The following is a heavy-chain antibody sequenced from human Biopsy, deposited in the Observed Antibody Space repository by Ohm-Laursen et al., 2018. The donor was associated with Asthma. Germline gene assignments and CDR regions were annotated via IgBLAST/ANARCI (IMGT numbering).Heavy chain of an antibody. J-gene: IGHJ6*02. V-gene: IGHV1-69*01. Sequence: SSVKVSCNAPGGTFSNFAISWVRQAPGQGLEWLGGIMTVFGTTNYAQKFQGRVTITADETTSTANMEVTSLRSEDTAIYYCARCQVGYSSGWSLLLKKIYYSGMDVWGQGTAVTVSS. CDR1: GGTFSNFA. CDR3: ARCQVGYSSGWSLLLKKIYYSGMDV. D-gene: IGHD6-19*01. CDR2: IMTVFGTT.